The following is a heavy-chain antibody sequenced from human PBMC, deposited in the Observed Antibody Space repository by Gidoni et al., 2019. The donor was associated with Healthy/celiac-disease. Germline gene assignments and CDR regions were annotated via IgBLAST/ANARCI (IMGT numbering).Heavy chain of an antibody. CDR2: SSWNSGSI. J-gene: IGHJ5*02. CDR1: GFPFDDYA. CDR3: AKGASYQLLSGFDP. D-gene: IGHD2-2*01. Sequence: EVQLVESGGGLVQPGRSGRLSCAAAGFPFDDYAIHWVRQAPGKGLEWVSGSSWNSGSIGYADSVKGRFTISRDNAKNSLYRQMNSLRAEDTALYYCAKGASYQLLSGFDPWGQGTLVTVSS. V-gene: IGHV3-9*01.